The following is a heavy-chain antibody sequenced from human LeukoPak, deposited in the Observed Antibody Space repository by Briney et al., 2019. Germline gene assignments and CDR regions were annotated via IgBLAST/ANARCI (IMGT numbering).Heavy chain of an antibody. J-gene: IGHJ6*04. V-gene: IGHV5-51*01. D-gene: IGHD1-26*01. Sequence: ESXQISCKGSGCGFTSYWIVWVRQMPGKGLEWMGIIYPGDSDTTYSPSFQGQVTISADKSISTAYLQWSSLKASDTAIYYCARHRVATADGMDVWGKGTTVTVSS. CDR3: ARHRVATADGMDV. CDR2: IYPGDSDT. CDR1: GCGFTSYW.